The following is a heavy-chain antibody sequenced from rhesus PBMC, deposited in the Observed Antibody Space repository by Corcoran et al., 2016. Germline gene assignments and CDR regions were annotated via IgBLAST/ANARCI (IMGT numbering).Heavy chain of an antibody. CDR3: ARDIVCSFDY. V-gene: IGHV4-147*01. Sequence: QVQLQESGPGLVKPSETLSLTCTVSGGSISDSYYWRWIRQPPGKGLEWMGRIYGSGGITTSNPSLNSRVTISRDTSKNQFALKLSSVTAADTAVYYCARDIVCSFDYWGQGVLVTVSS. CDR1: GGSISDSYY. CDR2: IYGSGGIT. D-gene: IGHD1-44*01. J-gene: IGHJ4*01.